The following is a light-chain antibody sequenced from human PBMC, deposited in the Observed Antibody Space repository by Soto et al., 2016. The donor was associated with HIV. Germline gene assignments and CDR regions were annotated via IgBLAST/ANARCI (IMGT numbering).Light chain of an antibody. CDR1: NIGSKS. Sequence: SYVLPQPPSVSVAPGKTARIACGGNNIGSKSVHWYQQRPGQAPVVVVYDDSDRPSGIPERFSGSNSGNMATLTISRVEAGDEADYYCQVWDTSTDHIIFGGGTKLTVL. CDR3: QVWDTSTDHII. CDR2: DDS. J-gene: IGLJ2*01. V-gene: IGLV3-21*03.